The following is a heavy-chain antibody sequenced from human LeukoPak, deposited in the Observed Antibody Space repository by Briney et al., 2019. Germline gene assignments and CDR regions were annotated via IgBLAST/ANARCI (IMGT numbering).Heavy chain of an antibody. J-gene: IGHJ2*01. Sequence: PSETLSLTCTVSGGSFSSYYWSWIRQPPGKGLEWIGEINHSGSTNYNPSLKSRVTISVDTSKNQFSLKLSSVTAADTAVYYCARVLLWFGELLKGGHFDLWGRGTLVTVSS. CDR1: GGSFSSYY. CDR3: ARVLLWFGELLKGGHFDL. V-gene: IGHV4-34*01. D-gene: IGHD3-10*01. CDR2: INHSGST.